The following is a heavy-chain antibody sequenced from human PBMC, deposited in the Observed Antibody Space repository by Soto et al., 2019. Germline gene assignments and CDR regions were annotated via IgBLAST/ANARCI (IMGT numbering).Heavy chain of an antibody. D-gene: IGHD5-12*01. V-gene: IGHV4-31*03. CDR2: IYYSGST. J-gene: IGHJ4*02. CDR3: ARNVDIVATIYFDY. Sequence: SETLSLTCTVSGCSISSGGYYWSWIRQHPGKGLEWIGYIYYSGSTYYNPSLKSRVTISVDTSKNQFSLKLSSVTAADTAVYYCARNVDIVATIYFDYWGQGTLVTVSS. CDR1: GCSISSGGYY.